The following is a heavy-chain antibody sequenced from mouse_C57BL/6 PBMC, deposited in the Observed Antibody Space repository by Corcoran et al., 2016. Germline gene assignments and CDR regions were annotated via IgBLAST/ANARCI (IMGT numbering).Heavy chain of an antibody. CDR1: GYTFTEYK. D-gene: IGHD4-1*01. V-gene: IGHV1-18*01. Sequence: EVQLQQSGAELVKPGASVKIACKASGYTFTEYKMDWVKQSHGTSLEWIGDINTNNGGTIYNQKFKGKATLTVDKSSSTAYMELRSLTSEDTAVYYFARGGTATFDYWGQGTTLTVSS. CDR2: INTNNGGT. CDR3: ARGGTATFDY. J-gene: IGHJ2*01.